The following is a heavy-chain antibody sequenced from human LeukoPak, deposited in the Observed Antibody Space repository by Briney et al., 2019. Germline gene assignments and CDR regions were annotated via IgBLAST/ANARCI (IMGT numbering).Heavy chain of an antibody. Sequence: GGSLRLSCAASGFTFSSYWMSWVRQAPGKGLEWVANIKQDGSEKYYVDSVKGRFTISRGNAKNSLYLQMNSLRAEDTAVYYCARDRALSGSGTDYWGQGTLVTVSS. V-gene: IGHV3-7*01. CDR2: IKQDGSEK. J-gene: IGHJ4*02. CDR3: ARDRALSGSGTDY. CDR1: GFTFSSYW. D-gene: IGHD2-15*01.